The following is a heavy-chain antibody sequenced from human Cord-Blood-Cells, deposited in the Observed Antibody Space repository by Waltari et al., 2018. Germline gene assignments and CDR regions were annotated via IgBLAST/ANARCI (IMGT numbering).Heavy chain of an antibody. CDR3: AKDKSGGNALDY. V-gene: IGHV3-9*03. CDR1: GFTFADYA. D-gene: IGHD6-25*01. Sequence: EVQLVESGGGLVQPGRSLGLSCAASGFTFADYAMIWVRQAPGKGLEWVSGISWNSGSIGYADSVKGRFTISRDNAKNSLYLQMNSLRAEDMALYYCAKDKSGGNALDYWGQGTLVTVSS. J-gene: IGHJ4*02. CDR2: ISWNSGSI.